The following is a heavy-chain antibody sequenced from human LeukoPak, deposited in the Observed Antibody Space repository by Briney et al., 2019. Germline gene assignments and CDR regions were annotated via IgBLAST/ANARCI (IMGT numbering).Heavy chain of an antibody. D-gene: IGHD6-25*01. CDR2: IYHSGSI. Sequence: MPSERLSLTCNVSGYFIRSAYYWVWIRQPPGKGLEWIGSIYHSGSIYYNPSLKSRVTISVDTSKNQVSLKVRSVTAADTAVYYCARGPYSTGPWDAWGQGTMVTVSS. V-gene: IGHV4-38-2*02. J-gene: IGHJ3*01. CDR1: GYFIRSAYY. CDR3: ARGPYSTGPWDA.